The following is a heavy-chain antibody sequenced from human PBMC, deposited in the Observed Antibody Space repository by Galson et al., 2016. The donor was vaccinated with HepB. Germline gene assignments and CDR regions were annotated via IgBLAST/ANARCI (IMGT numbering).Heavy chain of an antibody. Sequence: SLRLSCAASGFIFKSYVMNWVRQAPGKGLEWVSTISGGGGATYYIDSVKGRFTISRDNSKNTVLLHMNSLRVEDTAIYYCAKGGRGPSTRFFESWGQGTLVTVSS. V-gene: IGHV3-23*01. CDR3: AKGGRGPSTRFFES. J-gene: IGHJ4*02. D-gene: IGHD3-10*01. CDR2: ISGGGGAT. CDR1: GFIFKSYV.